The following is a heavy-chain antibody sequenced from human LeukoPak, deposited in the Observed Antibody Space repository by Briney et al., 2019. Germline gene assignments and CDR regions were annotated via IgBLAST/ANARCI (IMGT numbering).Heavy chain of an antibody. CDR1: GFTLSDHY. V-gene: IGHV3-11*01. D-gene: IGHD1-1*01. Sequence: GGSLRLSCAASGFTLSDHYMSWIRQAPGKGLEWVSYISSSGSTRYYTDSVKGRFTISRDNAKNSLYLQMNSLRAEDTAVYYCARDTTQRGVWGQGTLVTVSS. J-gene: IGHJ4*02. CDR3: ARDTTQRGV. CDR2: ISSSGSTR.